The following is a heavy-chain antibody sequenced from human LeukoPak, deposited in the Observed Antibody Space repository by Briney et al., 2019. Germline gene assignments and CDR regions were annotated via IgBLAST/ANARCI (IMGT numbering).Heavy chain of an antibody. J-gene: IGHJ4*02. D-gene: IGHD3-9*01. V-gene: IGHV1-3*01. CDR2: INAGNGKA. CDR3: ARGYYDLLTGHVVTYYFDY. CDR1: GYIFTNYA. Sequence: ASVKVSCKASGYIFTNYAIHWVRQAPGQRLEWMGWINAGNGKANYSQKFRGRATLIRDTSASTAYMELSSLRSADTAVYYCARGYYDLLTGHVVTYYFDYWGQGTLVTVSS.